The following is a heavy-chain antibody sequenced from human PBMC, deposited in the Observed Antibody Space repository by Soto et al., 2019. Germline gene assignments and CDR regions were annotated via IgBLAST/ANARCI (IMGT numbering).Heavy chain of an antibody. V-gene: IGHV3-9*01. CDR1: GFTFDDYA. CDR2: ISWNSGSI. J-gene: IGHJ6*03. D-gene: IGHD3-10*01. CDR3: AKDLYGSGSQGYYYYYMDV. Sequence: PGGSLRLSCAASGFTFDDYAMHWVRQAPGKGLEWVSGISWNSGSIGYADSVKGRFTISRDNAKNSLYLQMNSLRAEDTALYYCAKDLYGSGSQGYYYYYMDVWGKGTTVTVSS.